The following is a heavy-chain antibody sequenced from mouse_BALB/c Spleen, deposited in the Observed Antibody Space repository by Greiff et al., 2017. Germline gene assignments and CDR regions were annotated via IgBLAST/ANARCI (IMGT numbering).Heavy chain of an antibody. Sequence: EVMLVESGPSLVKPSQTLSLTCSVTGDSITSGYWNWIRKFPGNKLEYMGYISYSGSTYYNPSLKSRISITRDTSKNQYYLQLNSVTTEDTATYYCARSGVRRYYFDYWGQGTTLTVSS. V-gene: IGHV3-8*02. CDR1: GDSITSGY. CDR3: ARSGVRRYYFDY. CDR2: ISYSGST. J-gene: IGHJ2*01. D-gene: IGHD2-14*01.